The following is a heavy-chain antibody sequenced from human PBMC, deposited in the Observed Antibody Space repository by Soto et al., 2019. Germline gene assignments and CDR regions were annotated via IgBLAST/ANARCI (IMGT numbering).Heavy chain of an antibody. J-gene: IGHJ4*02. D-gene: IGHD3-22*01. V-gene: IGHV3-23*01. CDR3: ARTYYYDSTGYYRTLDY. Sequence: EVHLLESGGGLVQPGGSLRLSCAASGFTFGSYAMSWVRLAPGKGLEWVSVAGPSGSSTFYADSVRGRFTISRDNFENTLYLQMNSLRAADTALYFCARTYYYDSTGYYRTLDYWGQGTLVTVSS. CDR1: GFTFGSYA. CDR2: AGPSGSST.